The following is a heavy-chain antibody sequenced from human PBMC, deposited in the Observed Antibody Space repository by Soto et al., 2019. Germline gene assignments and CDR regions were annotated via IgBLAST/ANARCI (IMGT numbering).Heavy chain of an antibody. V-gene: IGHV4-30-4*01. Sequence: SETLSLTCTVSGGSISSGDYYWSWIRQPPGKGLEWIGYIYYSGSTYYNPSLKSRVTISVDTSKNQFSLKLSSVTAADTAVYYCARTIYYGPYYFDYWGQGTLVTVSS. D-gene: IGHD3-10*01. CDR3: ARTIYYGPYYFDY. CDR1: GGSISSGDYY. J-gene: IGHJ4*02. CDR2: IYYSGST.